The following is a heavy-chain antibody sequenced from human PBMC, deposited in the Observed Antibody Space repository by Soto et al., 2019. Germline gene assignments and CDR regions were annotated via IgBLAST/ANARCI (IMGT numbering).Heavy chain of an antibody. V-gene: IGHV3-48*01. CDR2: ISSSSSTI. Sequence: GGSLRLSCAASGFTFSSYSMNWVRQAPGKGLEWVSYISSSSSTIYYADSVKSRFTISRDNAKNSLYLQMNSLRAEDTAVYYCARDGGDIVVVVAAWDVWGKGTTVTVSS. D-gene: IGHD2-15*01. CDR1: GFTFSSYS. J-gene: IGHJ6*04. CDR3: ARDGGDIVVVVAAWDV.